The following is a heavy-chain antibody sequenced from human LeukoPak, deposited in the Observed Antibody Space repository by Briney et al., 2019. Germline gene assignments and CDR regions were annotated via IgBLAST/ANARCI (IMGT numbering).Heavy chain of an antibody. J-gene: IGHJ4*02. CDR3: ARADSGTYYNYYLDS. D-gene: IGHD1-26*01. V-gene: IGHV3-30*04. CDR2: ISNVGGTK. Sequence: GTSLRLSCAASGFTFSSYAMHWVRQAPGKGLEWVAVISNVGGTKYYPDSVKGRFTISRDNSRNTLYLQMNSLRAEDTAVYYCARADSGTYYNYYLDSWGQGTLVTVSS. CDR1: GFTFSSYA.